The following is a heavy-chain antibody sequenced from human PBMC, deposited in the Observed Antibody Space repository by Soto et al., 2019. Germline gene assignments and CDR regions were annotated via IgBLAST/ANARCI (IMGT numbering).Heavy chain of an antibody. CDR3: ARDLGSGQGGYYFDY. CDR2: ISSSSSYI. D-gene: IGHD2-15*01. CDR1: GFTFSSYS. Sequence: VQLVESGGGLVKPGGSLRLSCAASGFTFSSYSMNWVRQAPGKGLEWVSSISSSSSYIYYADSVKGRFTISRDNAKNSLYLQMNSLRAEDTAVYYCARDLGSGQGGYYFDYWGQGTLVTVSS. J-gene: IGHJ4*02. V-gene: IGHV3-21*01.